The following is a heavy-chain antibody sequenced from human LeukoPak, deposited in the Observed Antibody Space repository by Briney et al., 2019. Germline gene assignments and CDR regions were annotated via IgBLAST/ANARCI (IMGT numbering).Heavy chain of an antibody. CDR3: AKGRDYGDY. J-gene: IGHJ4*02. Sequence: GGSLTLSCAVSGFTFSSYWMTWGRQVPGKGLQWVANINQDGREKYYMDSMKGRLNISRDNTENSVFLQLTSLRPEDTGIYYCAKGRDYGDYWGQGTLVAVSS. CDR2: INQDGREK. CDR1: GFTFSSYW. V-gene: IGHV3-7*01.